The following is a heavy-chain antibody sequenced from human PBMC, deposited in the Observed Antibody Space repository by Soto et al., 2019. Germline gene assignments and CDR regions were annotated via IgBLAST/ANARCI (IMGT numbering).Heavy chain of an antibody. CDR2: IIPIFGTA. V-gene: IGHV1-69*01. CDR1: GGTFSSSA. D-gene: IGHD3-22*01. Sequence: QVQLVQSGAEVKKPGSSVKVSFKASGGTFSSSAISWVRQAPGQGLEWMGGIIPIFGTANFAQNFQGRVTINADESTSTAHMELRSLRSEDTAVYYCARSPATRGYYHFDYWGQGTLVTVSS. CDR3: ARSPATRGYYHFDY. J-gene: IGHJ4*02.